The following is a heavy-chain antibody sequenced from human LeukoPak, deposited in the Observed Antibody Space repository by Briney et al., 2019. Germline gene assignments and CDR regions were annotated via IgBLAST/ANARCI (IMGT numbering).Heavy chain of an antibody. D-gene: IGHD5-24*01. CDR2: ISSRSTYV. CDR3: ARFRRDGSNYNDY. J-gene: IGHJ4*02. V-gene: IGHV3-21*06. Sequence: PGGSLRLSCAASGFTFSDYSINWVRQAPGKGLEWVSSISSRSTYVFYADSVKGRFAISRDNAKNSMYLQMNGLRAEDTAVHYCARFRRDGSNYNDYWGQGTLVTVSS. CDR1: GFTFSDYS.